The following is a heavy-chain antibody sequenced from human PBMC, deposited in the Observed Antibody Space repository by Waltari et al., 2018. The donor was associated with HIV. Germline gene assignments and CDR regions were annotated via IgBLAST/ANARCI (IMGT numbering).Heavy chain of an antibody. Sequence: SGGSMNTSDYYWGWVRQPPGKGLEWIGNIHYNGRTFYNPSLQSRVTLSLDKSDNQFFLNFISVIAADTAVYYCARDSGLFMYDSRRAVLEWFDPWGQGILVTVSS. J-gene: IGHJ5*01. CDR2: IHYNGRT. CDR1: GGSMNTSDYY. V-gene: IGHV4-39*07. D-gene: IGHD3-9*01. CDR3: ARDSGLFMYDSRRAVLEWFDP.